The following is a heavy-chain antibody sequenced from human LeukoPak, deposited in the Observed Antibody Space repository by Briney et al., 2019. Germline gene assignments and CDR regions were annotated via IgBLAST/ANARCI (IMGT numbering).Heavy chain of an antibody. CDR3: ARTLRYFDWLSTPYLYYFDY. V-gene: IGHV4-34*01. D-gene: IGHD3-9*01. CDR1: GGSFSGYY. CDR2: INHSGST. Sequence: PSETLSLTCAVYGGSFSGYYWSWIRQPPGKGLEWIGEINHSGSTNYNPSLKSRVTISVDTSKSQFSLKLSSVTAADTAVYYCARTLRYFDWLSTPYLYYFDYWGQGTLVTVSS. J-gene: IGHJ4*02.